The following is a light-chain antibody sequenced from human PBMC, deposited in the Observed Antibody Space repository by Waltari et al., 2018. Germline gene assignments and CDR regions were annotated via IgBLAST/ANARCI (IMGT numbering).Light chain of an antibody. V-gene: IGKV2-28*01. CDR2: FGS. J-gene: IGKJ4*01. CDR3: MQALQTPLT. CDR1: QSLLHSNGYNY. Sequence: DIAMIQSPLSLPVTPGESASISCRSSQSLLHSNGYNYLDWYLQNPGQSPQLLIYFGSNRASGVPDRFSGSGSGTDFTLKISRVEAEDVGVYYCMQALQTPLTFGGGTRVEIK.